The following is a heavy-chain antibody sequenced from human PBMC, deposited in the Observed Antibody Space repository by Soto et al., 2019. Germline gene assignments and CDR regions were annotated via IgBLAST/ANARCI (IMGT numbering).Heavy chain of an antibody. CDR2: IKQDGSEK. V-gene: IGHV3-7*01. CDR1: GFTFSSYW. Sequence: GGSLRLSCAASGFTFSSYWMSWVRQAPGKGLEWVANIKQDGSEKYYVDSVKGRFTISRDNAKNSLYLQMNSLRAEDTAVYYCAREGLEWLLYYYYYGMDVCGQGTTVTVSS. D-gene: IGHD3-3*01. J-gene: IGHJ6*01. CDR3: AREGLEWLLYYYYYGMDV.